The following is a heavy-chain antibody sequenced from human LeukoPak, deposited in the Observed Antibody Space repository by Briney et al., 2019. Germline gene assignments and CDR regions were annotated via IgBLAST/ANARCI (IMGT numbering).Heavy chain of an antibody. CDR2: IYPGDSDT. Sequence: KPGESLRISCKGSGYSFTNYWIGWVRQMPGKGLEWMGIIYPGDSDTRYIPSFQGQVTISADKSINTAYLQWSSLKASDTAIYYCARSASRYFDWFDYWGQGTLVTVSS. CDR3: ARSASRYFDWFDY. J-gene: IGHJ4*02. D-gene: IGHD3-9*01. CDR1: GYSFTNYW. V-gene: IGHV5-51*01.